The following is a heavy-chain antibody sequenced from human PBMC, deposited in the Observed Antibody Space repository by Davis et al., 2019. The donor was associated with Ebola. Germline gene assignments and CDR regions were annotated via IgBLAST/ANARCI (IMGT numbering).Heavy chain of an antibody. Sequence: SETLSLTCTVSGGSASTGSYYCSWIRQPPGKGLEWTAYIYYSGSTNYNPSLKRRVTISVDKSKNQFSLTLSSVNAADTAVYYCAGIVGATGDYWGQGTLVTVSS. CDR1: GGSASTGSYY. J-gene: IGHJ4*02. V-gene: IGHV4-61*01. D-gene: IGHD1-26*01. CDR3: AGIVGATGDY. CDR2: IYYSGST.